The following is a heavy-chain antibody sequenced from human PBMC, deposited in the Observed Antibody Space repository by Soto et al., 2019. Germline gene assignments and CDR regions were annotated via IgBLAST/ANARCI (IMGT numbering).Heavy chain of an antibody. CDR3: ARIKAVAATTYFDY. Sequence: QVQLQESGPGLVKPSGTLSLTCAVSSGSISSSNWWRWARQPPGKGLEWIGEIYHSGSTNYNPSLHSRVTISVNKSKYQFSVKLSSVTAADTAVYYCARIKAVAATTYFDYWGQGTLVTVSS. CDR2: IYHSGST. J-gene: IGHJ4*02. CDR1: SGSISSSNW. D-gene: IGHD2-15*01. V-gene: IGHV4-4*02.